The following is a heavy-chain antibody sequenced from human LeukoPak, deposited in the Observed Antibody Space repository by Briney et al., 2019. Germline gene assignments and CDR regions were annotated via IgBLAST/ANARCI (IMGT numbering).Heavy chain of an antibody. Sequence: PGGSLRLSCAASGFTFSSYWMRWVRQAPGKGLVWVSRINSDGSSTSYADSVRGRFTISRDNAKNTLYLQMNSLRAEDTAVYYCARPERSGSYNYWGQGTLVTVSS. CDR3: ARPERSGSYNY. CDR1: GFTFSSYW. J-gene: IGHJ4*02. D-gene: IGHD3-10*01. CDR2: INSDGSST. V-gene: IGHV3-74*01.